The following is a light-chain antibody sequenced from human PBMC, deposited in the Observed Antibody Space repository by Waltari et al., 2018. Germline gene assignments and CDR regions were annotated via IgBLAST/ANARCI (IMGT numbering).Light chain of an antibody. V-gene: IGLV2-14*03. Sequence: QSALTQPASVSGSPGQSITISCIGTSSDGGVYNFVSWYQQHTGEAPNLMIYDVNNRPAGVSSRFSGSKSGNTASLTISGLQAEDEADYYCSSYTSSHTWVFGGGTKVTVL. CDR3: SSYTSSHTWV. J-gene: IGLJ3*02. CDR2: DVN. CDR1: SSDGGVYNF.